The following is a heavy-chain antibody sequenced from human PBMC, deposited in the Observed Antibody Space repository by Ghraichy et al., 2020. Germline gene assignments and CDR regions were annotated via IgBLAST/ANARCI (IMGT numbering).Heavy chain of an antibody. CDR3: ARGIRGVILDYFDY. D-gene: IGHD3-10*01. Sequence: ETLSLTCAASGFTFSSYSMNWVRQAPGKGLEWVSSISSSSSYIYYVDSVKGRFTISRDNAKNSLYLQMNSLRAEDTAVYYCARGIRGVILDYFDYWGQGTLVTVSS. CDR2: ISSSSSYI. J-gene: IGHJ4*02. V-gene: IGHV3-21*01. CDR1: GFTFSSYS.